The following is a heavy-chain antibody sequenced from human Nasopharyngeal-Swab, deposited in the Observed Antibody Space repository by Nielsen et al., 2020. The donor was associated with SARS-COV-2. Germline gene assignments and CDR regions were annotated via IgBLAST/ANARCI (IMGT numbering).Heavy chain of an antibody. D-gene: IGHD1-14*01. CDR1: GFTFSSYA. J-gene: IGHJ3*02. Sequence: GESLKISCAASGFTFSSYAMSWVRQAPGKGLEWVSAISGSGGSTYYADSVKGRFAISRDNSKNTLYLQMNSLRAEDTAVYYCAKGRSNRDAFDIWGHGTMVTVSS. CDR3: AKGRSNRDAFDI. CDR2: ISGSGGST. V-gene: IGHV3-23*01.